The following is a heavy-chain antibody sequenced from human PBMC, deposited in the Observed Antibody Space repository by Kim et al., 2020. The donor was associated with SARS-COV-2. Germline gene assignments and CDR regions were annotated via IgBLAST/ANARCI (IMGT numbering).Heavy chain of an antibody. Sequence: GGSLRLSCVASGFTFRNYWMSWVRQAPGKGLEWVANIYGERSDSYYADSVQGRFTISRDNAKNSLYLQMNSLRADDTAVYYCARGLYELPGVCADNWGQGVLVAVSS. D-gene: IGHD3-3*01. CDR1: GFTFRNYW. J-gene: IGHJ4*02. V-gene: IGHV3-7*03. CDR2: IYGERSDS. CDR3: ARGLYELPGVCADN.